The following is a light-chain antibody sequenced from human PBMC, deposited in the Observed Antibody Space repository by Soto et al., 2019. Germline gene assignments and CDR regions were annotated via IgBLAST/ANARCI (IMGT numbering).Light chain of an antibody. J-gene: IGKJ1*01. CDR1: QSLLHTNGYNY. Sequence: DIVMTQSPLSLPVTPGEPASISCRSSQSLLHTNGYNYLDWYLQKPGQSPQLLICQGSNRASGVPDRFSGSGSGTDFTLNISRVEAEDVGVYYCMQALGAFGQGTKVDIK. CDR2: QGS. CDR3: MQALGA. V-gene: IGKV2-28*01.